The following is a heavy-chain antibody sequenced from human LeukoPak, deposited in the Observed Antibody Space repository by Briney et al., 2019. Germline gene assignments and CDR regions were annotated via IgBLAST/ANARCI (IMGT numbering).Heavy chain of an antibody. Sequence: PSETLSLTCTVSGGSISSSSYYWGWIRQPPGKGLEWVSFIYSDNTHYPDSVKGRFTISRDNSKNTLYLQMNSLRAEDTAVYYCARRAGAYSHPYDYWGQGTLVTVSS. V-gene: IGHV3-53*01. D-gene: IGHD4/OR15-4a*01. CDR1: GGSISSSSYY. CDR2: IYSDNT. J-gene: IGHJ4*02. CDR3: ARRAGAYSHPYDY.